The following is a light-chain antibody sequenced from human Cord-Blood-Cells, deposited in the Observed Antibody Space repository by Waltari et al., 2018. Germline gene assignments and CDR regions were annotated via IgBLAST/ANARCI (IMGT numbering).Light chain of an antibody. J-gene: IGKJ1*01. Sequence: EIVMTQSPATLSVSPGERATLSCRASQGVSCNLSLYQQKPGQAPRLLIYGATTKATSTPARCSGSGSGTEFTLTISSLQSEDFAVYYCQQYNNWPPWTFGQGTKVEIK. CDR2: GAT. CDR3: QQYNNWPPWT. V-gene: IGKV3-15*01. CDR1: QGVSCN.